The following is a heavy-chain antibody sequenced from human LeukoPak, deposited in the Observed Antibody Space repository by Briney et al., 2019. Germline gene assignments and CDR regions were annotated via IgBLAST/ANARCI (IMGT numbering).Heavy chain of an antibody. J-gene: IGHJ3*02. CDR3: AKARSWDIVVPGAFDI. V-gene: IGHV3-33*06. D-gene: IGHD2-15*01. Sequence: GGSLRLSCAASGFPFSGSGMHWVRQAPGKGLEWVAVVWYDGSHQYYADSVKGRFTISRDNSKNTVDLQMNSLRAEDTAVYYCAKARSWDIVVPGAFDIWGQGTMVTVSS. CDR2: VWYDGSHQ. CDR1: GFPFSGSG.